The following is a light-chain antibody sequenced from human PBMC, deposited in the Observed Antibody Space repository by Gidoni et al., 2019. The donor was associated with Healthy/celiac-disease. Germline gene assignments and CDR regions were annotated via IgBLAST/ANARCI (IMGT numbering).Light chain of an antibody. CDR2: KAS. J-gene: IGKJ5*01. CDR3: QQYNSYLIT. Sequence: DIQLTQSPSTLSASVGDRVTITCRASQSISSWLAWYQQKPGKAPKLLIYKASSLESGVPSRFSGSGSGTECTLTISSLQPDDFATYYCQQYNSYLITFXQXTRLEIK. V-gene: IGKV1-5*03. CDR1: QSISSW.